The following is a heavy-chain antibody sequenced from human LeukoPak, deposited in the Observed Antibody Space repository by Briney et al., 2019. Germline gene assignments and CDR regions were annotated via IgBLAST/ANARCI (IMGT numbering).Heavy chain of an antibody. CDR1: GFTFSTYP. CDR2: ISSGSGYI. Sequence: SGGSLRLSCAASGFTFSTYPMNWARQAPGKGLEWVSSISSGSGYIYYADSVKGRFTISRDNAKNSLYLQMNSLRAEDTAVYYCARGYGDYGKYYFDSWGQGTLVTVTS. D-gene: IGHD4-17*01. CDR3: ARGYGDYGKYYFDS. J-gene: IGHJ4*02. V-gene: IGHV3-21*01.